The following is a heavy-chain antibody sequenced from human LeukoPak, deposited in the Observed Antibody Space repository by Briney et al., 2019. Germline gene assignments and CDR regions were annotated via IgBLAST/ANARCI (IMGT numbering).Heavy chain of an antibody. D-gene: IGHD2/OR15-2a*01. CDR1: GGSISSSSYY. CDR3: ARERFVRGWFDP. J-gene: IGHJ5*02. V-gene: IGHV4-39*07. CDR2: IYYSGST. Sequence: SETLSLTCTVSGGSISSSSYYWGWIRQPPGKGLEWIGSIYYSGSTYYNPSLKSRVTISVDTSKNQFSLKLSSVTAADTVVYYCARERFVRGWFDPWGQGTLVTVSS.